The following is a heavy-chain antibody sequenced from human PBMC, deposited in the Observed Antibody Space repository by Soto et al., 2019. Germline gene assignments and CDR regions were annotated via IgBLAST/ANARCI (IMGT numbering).Heavy chain of an antibody. D-gene: IGHD6-6*01. J-gene: IGHJ4*02. CDR2: IKSKTDGGTT. CDR3: TTGSTSTKNY. Sequence: LRLSCAASGFTFSNAWLSWVRQAPGKGLEWVGRIKSKTDGGTTDYTAPVKGRFIISRDDSKNTLYLQMNSLKTEDTAVYYCTTGSTSTKNYWGQGALVTVSS. V-gene: IGHV3-15*01. CDR1: GFTFSNAW.